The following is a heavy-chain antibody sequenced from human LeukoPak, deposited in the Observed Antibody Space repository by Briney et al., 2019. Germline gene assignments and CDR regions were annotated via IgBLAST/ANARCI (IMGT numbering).Heavy chain of an antibody. D-gene: IGHD1-26*01. J-gene: IGHJ6*03. CDR2: INAGNGNT. V-gene: IGHV1-3*01. Sequence: GASVNVSCKASGYTFTSYAMHWVRQAPGQRLEWMGWINAGNGNTKYSQKFQGRVTITRDTSASTAYMELSSLRSEDTAVYYCATAVGATKGNYYYYMDVWGKGTTVTVSS. CDR1: GYTFTSYA. CDR3: ATAVGATKGNYYYYMDV.